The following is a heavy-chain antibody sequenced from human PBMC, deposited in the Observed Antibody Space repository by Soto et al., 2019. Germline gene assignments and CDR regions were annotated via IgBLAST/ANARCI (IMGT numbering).Heavy chain of an antibody. CDR1: GGSLSGYY. J-gene: IGHJ4*02. CDR3: ARGQVGVVATH. CDR2: IKDGGRT. Sequence: QVQLQQWGAGLLKPSENLSLNCAVNGGSLSGYYWSWIRQPPGKGLEWIGEIKDGGRTNYSPSLKSRATISSDTSNNQFSLRLYSVTAADTGVYYCARGQVGVVATHWDQGTLVTVSS. V-gene: IGHV4-34*01. D-gene: IGHD5-12*01.